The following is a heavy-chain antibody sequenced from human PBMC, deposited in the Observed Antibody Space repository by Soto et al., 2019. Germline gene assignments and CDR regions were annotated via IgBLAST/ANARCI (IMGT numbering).Heavy chain of an antibody. D-gene: IGHD6-25*01. Sequence: QPGGSLRLSCAAYGFTFSSYAMSWVRQAPGKGLEWVSAISGSGGSTYYADSVKGRFTISRDNSKNTLYLQMNRLRADDTAVYCCAKGSASGSPYYFDFWGQGTLVTVSS. CDR3: AKGSASGSPYYFDF. CDR1: GFTFSSYA. CDR2: ISGSGGST. J-gene: IGHJ4*02. V-gene: IGHV3-23*01.